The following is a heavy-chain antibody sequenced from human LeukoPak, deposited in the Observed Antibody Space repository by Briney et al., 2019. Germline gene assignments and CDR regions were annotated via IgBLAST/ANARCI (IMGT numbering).Heavy chain of an antibody. V-gene: IGHV3-66*01. CDR2: IYSGGTT. Sequence: GGSLRLSCAASGFTVSSNYMSWVRQAPGRGLEWVPVIYSGGTTYYADSVKGRFTISRDNSKNTLYLQMNSLRAEDTAVYYCARDLETDIYDAFDIWGQGTMVTVSS. J-gene: IGHJ3*02. CDR1: GFTVSSNY. D-gene: IGHD3-9*01. CDR3: ARDLETDIYDAFDI.